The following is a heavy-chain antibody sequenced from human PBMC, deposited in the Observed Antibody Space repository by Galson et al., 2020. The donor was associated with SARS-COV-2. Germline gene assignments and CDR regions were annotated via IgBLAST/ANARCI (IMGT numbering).Heavy chain of an antibody. D-gene: IGHD5-12*01. V-gene: IGHV3-7*01. CDR3: ARDEDGYNDV. Sequence: PGGSLRLSCAAPGFKFSSNWMSWVRQAPGQGLQWVANIKQDGSDRYYVDSVKGRFTISTDYAKNSVSLQMNNLRADDTAVYYCARDEDGYNDVWGQGTLVAVSS. CDR1: GFKFSSNW. CDR2: IKQDGSDR. J-gene: IGHJ1*01.